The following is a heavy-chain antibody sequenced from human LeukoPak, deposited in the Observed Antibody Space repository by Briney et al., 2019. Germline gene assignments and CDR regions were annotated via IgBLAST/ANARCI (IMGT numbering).Heavy chain of an antibody. Sequence: GGSLRLSCAASGFSFSNYAMGWVRQAPGKGLEWVSAISGSGGSTYYADSVKGRFTISRDNSESTLYLQMNSLRAEDTAVYYCAKMGYGDFTFDYWGQGTLVTVSS. D-gene: IGHD4-17*01. J-gene: IGHJ4*02. CDR2: ISGSGGST. CDR3: AKMGYGDFTFDY. V-gene: IGHV3-23*01. CDR1: GFSFSNYA.